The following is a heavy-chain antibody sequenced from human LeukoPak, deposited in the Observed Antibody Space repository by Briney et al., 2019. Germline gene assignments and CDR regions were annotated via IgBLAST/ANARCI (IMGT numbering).Heavy chain of an antibody. CDR2: IYSGGST. D-gene: IGHD6-13*01. Sequence: GGSLRLSCAASGFTVNSNYMSWVRQAPGMGLEWVSVIYSGGSTYYADSLMGGFAFSRDNSKNTLFLQMKSLRAADMAVYYCARVRQQHLTYSGVDAFDIWGQGTMVTVSS. CDR1: GFTVNSNY. V-gene: IGHV3-66*01. J-gene: IGHJ3*02. CDR3: ARVRQQHLTYSGVDAFDI.